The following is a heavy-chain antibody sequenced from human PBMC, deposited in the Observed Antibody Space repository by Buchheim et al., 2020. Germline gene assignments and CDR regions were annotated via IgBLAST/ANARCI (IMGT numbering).Heavy chain of an antibody. CDR1: GFSFSTYD. Sequence: QVQLLESGGGVVQPVRSLRLSCAASGFSFSTYDIHWVRQAPGKGLEWVAVISFYGKTQYHTDSVNGRFTISRDNSKNTLYIQMDSLRPEDTALYYCASPAGYAYGDSPLDSWGQGTL. D-gene: IGHD4-17*01. CDR3: ASPAGYAYGDSPLDS. J-gene: IGHJ4*02. V-gene: IGHV3-30*03. CDR2: ISFYGKTQ.